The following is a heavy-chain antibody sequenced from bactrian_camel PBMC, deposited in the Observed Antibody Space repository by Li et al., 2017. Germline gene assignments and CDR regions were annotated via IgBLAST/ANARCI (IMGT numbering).Heavy chain of an antibody. Sequence: HLVEPGGGPAPSGGSLTLSCATSNNRFRHYCMGWFRQAPGKERERIAARDTDGTTDYHDSVKGRFTISFDKNKKTLYLEMNNLLPEDTAMYYCAPEREDWSLAGASRVGADYEYWGQGTQVTVS. J-gene: IGHJ4*01. CDR1: NNRFRHYC. D-gene: IGHD5*01. CDR2: RDTDGTT. CDR3: APEREDWSLAGASRVGADYEY. V-gene: IGHV3S53*01.